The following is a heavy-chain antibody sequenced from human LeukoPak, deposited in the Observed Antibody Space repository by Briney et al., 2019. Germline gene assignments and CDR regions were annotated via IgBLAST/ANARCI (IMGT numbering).Heavy chain of an antibody. V-gene: IGHV3-30-3*01. CDR1: GFTFSSYA. D-gene: IGHD6-19*01. CDR3: ARDSSGWLTFDY. Sequence: GGSLRLSCAASGFTFSSYAMHWVRQAPGKGLEWVAVISYDGSNKYYADSVKGRFTISRDNSKNTLYLQMNSLRAEDTAVYYCARDSSGWLTFDYWGQGTLVTVSS. CDR2: ISYDGSNK. J-gene: IGHJ4*02.